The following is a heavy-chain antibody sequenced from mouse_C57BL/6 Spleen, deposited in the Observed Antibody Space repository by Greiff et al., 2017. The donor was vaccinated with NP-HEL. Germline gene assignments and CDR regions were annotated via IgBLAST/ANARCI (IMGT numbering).Heavy chain of an antibody. J-gene: IGHJ3*01. V-gene: IGHV14-4*01. CDR3: TMSNYAVAY. Sequence: EVQLQQSGAELVRPGASVKLSCTASGFNITDDYMHWVKQRPEQGLEWIGWIDPENGDTEYASKFQGKATITADTSSNTAYLQLSSLTSEDTAVYYCTMSNYAVAYWGQGTLVTVSA. CDR2: IDPENGDT. CDR1: GFNITDDY. D-gene: IGHD2-5*01.